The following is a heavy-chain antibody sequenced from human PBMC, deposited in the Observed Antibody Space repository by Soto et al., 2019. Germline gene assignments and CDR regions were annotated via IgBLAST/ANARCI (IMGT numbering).Heavy chain of an antibody. J-gene: IGHJ4*02. Sequence: SETLSLTCTVSGGSISSYYWSWIRQPPGKGLEWIGYIYYSGSTYYNPSLKSRVTISVDTSKNQFSLKLSSVTAADTAVYYCARGMITLDYFDYWGQGTLVTVSS. CDR1: GGSISSYY. D-gene: IGHD3-16*01. CDR3: ARGMITLDYFDY. CDR2: IYYSGST. V-gene: IGHV4-59*08.